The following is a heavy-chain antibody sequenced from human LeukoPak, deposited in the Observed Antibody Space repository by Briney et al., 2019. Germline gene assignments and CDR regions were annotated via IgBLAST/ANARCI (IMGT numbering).Heavy chain of an antibody. V-gene: IGHV3-15*01. D-gene: IGHD2-2*01. CDR2: IKSRTDGGTT. CDR1: GFTFSNAW. Sequence: GGSLRLSCAASGFTFSNAWMSWVRQAPGKGLEWVGRIKSRTDGGTTDYAAPVQARFTISRDDSQNTLYLQMNSLKTEDTAVYYCKPAVMGYHYYGMDAWGQGTTVTVSS. J-gene: IGHJ6*02. CDR3: KPAVMGYHYYGMDA.